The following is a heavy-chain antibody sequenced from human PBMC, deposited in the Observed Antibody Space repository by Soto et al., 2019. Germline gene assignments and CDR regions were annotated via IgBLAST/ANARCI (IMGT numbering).Heavy chain of an antibody. V-gene: IGHV4-39*01. D-gene: IGHD2-21*02. CDR1: GASIGRSSYY. Sequence: QLHLQDSGPGLVKPSETLSLTCTFSGASIGRSSYYWCWIRQPPGKGLEWIGSIYYSGNTFYNPSLKSRVSISRNTPKNQFSLTLYAVTAADTAVYYWATTRVTSKDYGGQGTLVTVSS. J-gene: IGHJ4*02. CDR2: IYYSGNT. CDR3: ATTRVTSKDY.